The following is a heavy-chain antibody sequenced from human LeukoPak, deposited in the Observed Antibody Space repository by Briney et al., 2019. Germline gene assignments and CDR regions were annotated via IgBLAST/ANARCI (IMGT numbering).Heavy chain of an antibody. CDR1: GFTFSTYG. CDR2: ISYDGSNK. Sequence: PGGSLRLSCAASGFTFSTYGMHWVRQAPGKGLEWVAVISYDGSNKYYADSVKGRFTISRDNGKNSLDLQMNSLRADDTAFYYCARDTLGEGEDANYAVYYFDYWGQGTVVTVSS. CDR3: ARDTLGEGEDANYAVYYFDY. J-gene: IGHJ4*02. V-gene: IGHV3-30*03. D-gene: IGHD4/OR15-4a*01.